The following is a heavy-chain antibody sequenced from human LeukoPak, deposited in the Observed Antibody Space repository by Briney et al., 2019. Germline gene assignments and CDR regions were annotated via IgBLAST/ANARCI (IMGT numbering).Heavy chain of an antibody. CDR1: GYTFTGYY. J-gene: IGHJ4*02. CDR2: INPNSGGT. V-gene: IGHV1-2*06. D-gene: IGHD2-15*01. Sequence: ASVKVSCKASGYTFTGYYMHWVRQAPGQGLEWMGRINPNSGGTNYAQKFQGRVTMTRDTSISTAYMELSRLTSDDTAVYYGSRGLVAAPFDYWGQGTLVTVSS. CDR3: SRGLVAAPFDY.